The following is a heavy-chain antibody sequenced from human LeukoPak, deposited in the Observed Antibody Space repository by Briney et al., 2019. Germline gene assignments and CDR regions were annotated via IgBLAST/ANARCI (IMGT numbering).Heavy chain of an antibody. V-gene: IGHV4-59*08. Sequence: SETLSLTCTVSGGSISSYYWSWIRQPPGKGLEWIGYIYYSGSTNYNPSLKSRVTISVDTSKNQFSLKLSSVTAADTAVYYCARPGQLGRYYFDYWGQGTLVTVSS. CDR2: IYYSGST. D-gene: IGHD6-13*01. J-gene: IGHJ4*02. CDR3: ARPGQLGRYYFDY. CDR1: GGSISSYY.